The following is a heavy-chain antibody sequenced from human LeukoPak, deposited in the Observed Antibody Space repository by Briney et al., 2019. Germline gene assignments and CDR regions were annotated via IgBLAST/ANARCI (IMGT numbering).Heavy chain of an antibody. J-gene: IGHJ6*02. CDR1: VFTLSSSW. CDR2: INQHGREK. CDR3: TGHYGMNV. V-gene: IGHV3-7*01. Sequence: PGGSLRLSCAASVFTLSSSWMTWVRQAPGKGLEWVANINQHGREKYYVDSVRRRFTISRDNARNTLYLQMHSLRAEDTAVFYCTGHYGMNVWGQGTTVTVSS.